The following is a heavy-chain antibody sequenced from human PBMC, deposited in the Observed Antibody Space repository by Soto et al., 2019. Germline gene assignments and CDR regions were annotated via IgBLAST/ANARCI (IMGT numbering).Heavy chain of an antibody. CDR1: GFMFNNYA. J-gene: IGHJ4*02. D-gene: IGHD3-22*01. V-gene: IGHV3-23*01. CDR2: VSVSGGTT. Sequence: PGWSLRLSCAASGFMFNNYAMSLVRQAPGKGLEWVSTVSVSGGTTYYADSLKGRFTISRDNSKKTVYLQMNRLRADDTAIYYCAKGLYYYDSSGYRFFDYWGKGTLVTVSS. CDR3: AKGLYYYDSSGYRFFDY.